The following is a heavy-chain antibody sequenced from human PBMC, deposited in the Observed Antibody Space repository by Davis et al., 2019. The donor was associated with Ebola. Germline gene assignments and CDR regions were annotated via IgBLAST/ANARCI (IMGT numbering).Heavy chain of an antibody. D-gene: IGHD3-16*01. Sequence: GESLKISCAASGFTFSSYTMNWVRQAPGKGLEWVSSISISGNQIYYADSVKGRFTVSRDNAKNSVYLQMNSLRAEDTAVYYCARDGGMGKRAFDIWGQGTAVTVSS. CDR2: ISISGNQI. J-gene: IGHJ3*02. V-gene: IGHV3-21*01. CDR1: GFTFSSYT. CDR3: ARDGGMGKRAFDI.